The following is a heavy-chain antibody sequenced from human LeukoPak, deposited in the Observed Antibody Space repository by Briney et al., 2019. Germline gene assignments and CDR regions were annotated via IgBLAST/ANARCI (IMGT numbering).Heavy chain of an antibody. D-gene: IGHD3-16*01. J-gene: IGHJ4*02. CDR2: INPNSGGT. V-gene: IGHV1-2*02. Sequence: ASVKVSCKASGYTFTGYYMHWVRQPPGQGLEWMGWINPNSGGTNYAQKFQGRVTMTRDTSISTAYMELSRLRSDDTAVYDCARVLGPSLPSVHWGQGTLVTVSS. CDR1: GYTFTGYY. CDR3: ARVLGPSLPSVH.